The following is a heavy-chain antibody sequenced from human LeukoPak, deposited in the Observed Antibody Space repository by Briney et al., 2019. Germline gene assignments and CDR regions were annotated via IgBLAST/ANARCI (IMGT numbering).Heavy chain of an antibody. CDR3: ARHSKYSSSGFGY. CDR2: IYYSGSI. V-gene: IGHV4-59*08. CDR1: GGSISRYY. J-gene: IGHJ4*02. Sequence: KSSETLSLTCTVSGGSISRYYWSWNRQPPGKGLEWIGYIYYSGSIKYKPYLKSRVTISVDTSKNQFSLRLSSVTAADTAVYYCARHSKYSSSGFGYWGQGTLVTVSS. D-gene: IGHD6-6*01.